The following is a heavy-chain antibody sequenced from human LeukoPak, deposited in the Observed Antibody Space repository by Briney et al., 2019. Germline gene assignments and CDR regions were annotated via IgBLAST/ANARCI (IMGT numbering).Heavy chain of an antibody. CDR2: ISAYNDNA. CDR3: ARDRLGGPGSTRWDY. J-gene: IGHJ4*02. V-gene: IGHV1-18*01. Sequence: ASVKVSCKASGYTFTSYSISWVRQAPGQGLEWMGWISAYNDNANYAQNFQDRLTMTTDTPTRTVYMELRSLRSDDTAVYYCARDRLGGPGSTRWDYWGQGTLVTVSS. D-gene: IGHD3-10*01. CDR1: GYTFTSYS.